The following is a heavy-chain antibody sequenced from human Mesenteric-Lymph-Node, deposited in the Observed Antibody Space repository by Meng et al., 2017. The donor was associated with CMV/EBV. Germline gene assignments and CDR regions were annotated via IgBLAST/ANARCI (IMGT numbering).Heavy chain of an antibody. Sequence: ASVKVSCKASGYTFTSYGISWVRQAPGQGLEWMGWINPYSGATNYAQKFQDRVTMTGDTSISTAYMELSSLRSDDTAVYYCARGGGNYDILTGYREYYYGMDIWGQGTTVTVSS. CDR1: GYTFTSYG. CDR3: ARGGGNYDILTGYREYYYGMDI. V-gene: IGHV1-2*02. D-gene: IGHD3-9*01. CDR2: INPYSGAT. J-gene: IGHJ6*02.